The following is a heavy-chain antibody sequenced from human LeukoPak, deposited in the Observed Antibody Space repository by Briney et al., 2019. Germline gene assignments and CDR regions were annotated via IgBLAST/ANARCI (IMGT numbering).Heavy chain of an antibody. CDR2: IIPILGIA. J-gene: IGHJ6*02. Sequence: SVKVSCKASGGTFSSYAISWVRQAPGQGLEWMGRIIPILGIANYAQKFQGGVTITADKSTSTAYMELSSLRSEDTAVYYCASLRSAAGGTHYYYGMDVWGQGTTVTVSS. CDR3: ASLRSAAGGTHYYYGMDV. D-gene: IGHD6-13*01. CDR1: GGTFSSYA. V-gene: IGHV1-69*04.